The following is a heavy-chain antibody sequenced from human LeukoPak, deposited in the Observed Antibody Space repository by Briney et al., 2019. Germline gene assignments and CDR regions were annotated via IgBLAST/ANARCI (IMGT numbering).Heavy chain of an antibody. CDR3: ARAVIAAAGTRAFDI. CDR1: GGSISSYX. CDR2: IYYSGST. Sequence: SETLSLTCTVSGGSISSYXWSWIRQPPEKXXXXXXXIYYSGSTNYNPSLKSRVTISVDTSKNQFSLKLSSVTAADTAVYYCARAVIAAAGTRAFDIWGQGTMVTVSS. D-gene: IGHD6-13*01. J-gene: IGHJ3*02. V-gene: IGHV4-59*01.